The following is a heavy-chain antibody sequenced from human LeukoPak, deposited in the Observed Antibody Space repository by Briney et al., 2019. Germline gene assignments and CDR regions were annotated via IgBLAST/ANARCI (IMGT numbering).Heavy chain of an antibody. Sequence: ASVKVSCKASGYSFIGYYMHWVRQAPGQGLEWMGWINPNSGDTNYAQKFQGWVTMTRDTSISTAYMELSRLRSDDTAVYYCARDVIAARPSGYFDYWGQGTLVTVSS. CDR1: GYSFIGYY. D-gene: IGHD6-6*01. CDR2: INPNSGDT. V-gene: IGHV1-2*04. CDR3: ARDVIAARPSGYFDY. J-gene: IGHJ4*02.